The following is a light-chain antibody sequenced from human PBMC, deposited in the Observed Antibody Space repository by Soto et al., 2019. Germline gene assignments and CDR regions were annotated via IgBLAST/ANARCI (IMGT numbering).Light chain of an antibody. CDR1: NSNIGADYG. V-gene: IGLV1-40*01. J-gene: IGLJ2*01. CDR2: DNT. Sequence: QSVLTQPPSVTGAPGQRVTISCTGSNSNIGADYGVHWYQQFPETAPKLLIYDNTNRPSGVPDRFSGSKSGTSASLAITGLQAEDEADYYCQSYDSDFVVFGGGTKVTVL. CDR3: QSYDSDFVV.